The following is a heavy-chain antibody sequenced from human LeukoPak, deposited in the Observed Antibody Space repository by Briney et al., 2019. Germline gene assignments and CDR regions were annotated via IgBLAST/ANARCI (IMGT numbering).Heavy chain of an antibody. V-gene: IGHV3-23*01. D-gene: IGHD3-10*01. CDR1: GITLSNYG. Sequence: GGSLRLSCAVSGITLSNYGMSWVRQAPGKGLEWVAGISGSGGGTVYADSVKGRFTISRDNPKNTLYLQMNSLRVEDTAVYFCAKRGVVIRVVLVGFHKEAYYFDSWGQGALVTVSS. CDR2: ISGSGGGT. J-gene: IGHJ4*02. CDR3: AKRGVVIRVVLVGFHKEAYYFDS.